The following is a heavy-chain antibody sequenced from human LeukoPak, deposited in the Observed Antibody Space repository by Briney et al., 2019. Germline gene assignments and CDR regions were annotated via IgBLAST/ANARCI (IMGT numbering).Heavy chain of an antibody. D-gene: IGHD6-25*01. J-gene: IGHJ4*02. CDR2: VYYSGSA. CDR1: GGSVTTNY. CDR3: ARHSAGSSAWQFDY. V-gene: IGHV4-59*08. Sequence: SETLSLTCAVDGGSVTTNYWGWLRQPPGKGLEWIGYVYYSGSANYNPSLKSRVTISVDTSQNQFSLKLISVTAADTAVYYCARHSAGSSAWQFDYWGQGTLVTVSS.